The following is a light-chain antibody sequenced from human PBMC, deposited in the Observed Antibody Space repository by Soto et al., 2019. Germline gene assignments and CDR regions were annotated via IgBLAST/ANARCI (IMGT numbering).Light chain of an antibody. CDR3: SSYTGASALHV. J-gene: IGLJ1*01. CDR1: SSDIGGYNY. Sequence: QSVLTQPASVSGSPGQSITISCTGTSSDIGGYNYVAWYQQHLGKAPKLIIYNVAVRPSGVSNRFSGSKSGNTASLAISGLQPEDEAHYYCSSYTGASALHVFGTGTKLTVL. CDR2: NVA. V-gene: IGLV2-14*03.